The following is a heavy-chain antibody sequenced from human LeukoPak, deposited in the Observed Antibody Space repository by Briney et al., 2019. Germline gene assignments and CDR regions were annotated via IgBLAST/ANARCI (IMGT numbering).Heavy chain of an antibody. CDR3: ARDRMALLDY. Sequence: PSETLSLTCTASGGSISSYYWSWIRQPAGKGLEWIGRIYTSGSTNYNPSLKSRVTISVDKSKNQFSPKLSSVTAADTAVYYCARDRMALLDYWGQGTLVTVSS. J-gene: IGHJ4*02. CDR2: IYTSGST. V-gene: IGHV4-4*07. CDR1: GGSISSYY. D-gene: IGHD5-24*01.